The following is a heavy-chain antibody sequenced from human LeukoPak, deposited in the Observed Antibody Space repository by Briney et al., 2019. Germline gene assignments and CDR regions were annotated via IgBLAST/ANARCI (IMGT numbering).Heavy chain of an antibody. J-gene: IGHJ4*02. D-gene: IGHD5-24*01. CDR1: GFPFSSYS. CDR3: ARERDGYNYLDY. CDR2: ISGARRTI. V-gene: IGHV3-48*04. Sequence: GGSLRLSCEASGFPFSSYSMSWVRQAPGKGLEWVSYISGARRTIYYADSVKGRFTISRDNAKNSLYLQMNSLRAEDTAVYYCARERDGYNYLDYWGQGTLVTVSS.